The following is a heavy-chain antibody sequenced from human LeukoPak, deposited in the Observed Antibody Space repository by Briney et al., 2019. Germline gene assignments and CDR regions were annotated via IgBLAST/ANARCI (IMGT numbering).Heavy chain of an antibody. Sequence: GASVKVSCKASGYTFTGYYMHWVRQAPGQGLEWMGWINPNSGGTNYAQKFQGRVTMTRDTSISTAYMELSRLRSEDTAAYYCARDDGGYYDDAFDIWGQGTMVTVSS. CDR1: GYTFTGYY. J-gene: IGHJ3*02. CDR2: INPNSGGT. V-gene: IGHV1-2*02. CDR3: ARDDGGYYDDAFDI. D-gene: IGHD3-22*01.